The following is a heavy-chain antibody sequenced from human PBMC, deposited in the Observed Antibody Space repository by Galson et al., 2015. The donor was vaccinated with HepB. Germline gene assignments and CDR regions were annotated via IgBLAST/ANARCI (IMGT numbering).Heavy chain of an antibody. CDR3: ARENRLNYYDFWSGYYLFDY. CDR1: GDSVSSNSAA. Sequence: CAISGDSVSSNSAAWNWIRQSPSRGLEWLGRTYYRSKWYNDYAVSVKSRITINPDTSKNQFSLQLNSVTPEDTAVYYCARENRLNYYDFWSGYYLFDYWGQGTLVTVSS. CDR2: TYYRSKWYN. D-gene: IGHD3-3*01. J-gene: IGHJ4*02. V-gene: IGHV6-1*01.